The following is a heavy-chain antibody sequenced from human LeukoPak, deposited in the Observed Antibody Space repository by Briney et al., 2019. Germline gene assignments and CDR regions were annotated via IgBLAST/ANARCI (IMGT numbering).Heavy chain of an antibody. Sequence: SETLSLTCTVSGYSISSGYYWGWIRQPPGKGLEWIGSISYSGITHYNPSLKSRVTMSVDTSKNQFSLKLSSVTAADTAMYYCARQKYYYDSSGYRIYYFDHWGQGTLVTVSS. CDR3: ARQKYYYDSSGYRIYYFDH. J-gene: IGHJ4*02. CDR2: ISYSGIT. CDR1: GYSISSGYY. D-gene: IGHD3-22*01. V-gene: IGHV4-38-2*02.